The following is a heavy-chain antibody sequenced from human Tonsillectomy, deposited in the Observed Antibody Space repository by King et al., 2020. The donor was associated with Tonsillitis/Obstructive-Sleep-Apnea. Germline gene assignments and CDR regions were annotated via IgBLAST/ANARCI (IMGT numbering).Heavy chain of an antibody. D-gene: IGHD1-7*01. J-gene: IGHJ4*02. CDR3: ATGSTSSRSVDY. CDR2: ISGSSSDT. CDR1: GFTFSDYY. V-gene: IGHV3-11*06. Sequence: VQLVESGGGLVKPGGSLRLSCAASGFTFSDYYMTWIRQAPGKGLEWVSYISGSSSDTNYADSVKGRFTISRDNTKNSLYLQMNSLRAEDTAVYYCATGSTSSRSVDYWGQGTLVTVSS.